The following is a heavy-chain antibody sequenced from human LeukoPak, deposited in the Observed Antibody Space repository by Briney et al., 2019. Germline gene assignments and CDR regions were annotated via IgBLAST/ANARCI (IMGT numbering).Heavy chain of an antibody. J-gene: IGHJ4*02. V-gene: IGHV4-4*07. CDR2: IYTSGST. CDR1: GGSISSYY. CDR3: ARDFSSSWYQLYYFDY. Sequence: PSETLSLTCTVSGGSISSYYWSWIRQPAGKGLEWIGRIYTSGSTNYNPSLKSRVTMSVDTSKNQFSLKLSSVTAADTAVYYCARDFSSSWYQLYYFDYWGQGTLVTVSS. D-gene: IGHD6-13*01.